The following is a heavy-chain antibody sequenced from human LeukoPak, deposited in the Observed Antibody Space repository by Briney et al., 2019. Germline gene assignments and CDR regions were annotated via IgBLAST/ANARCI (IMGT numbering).Heavy chain of an antibody. CDR3: ARGLQWLSAFDI. CDR1: GGAFSGYY. D-gene: IGHD6-19*01. J-gene: IGHJ3*02. CDR2: INHSGST. Sequence: SEILSLTCAVYGGAFSGYYWSWIRQPPGKGLEWIGEINHSGSTNYNPSLKSRVTISVDTSKNQFSLKLSSVTAADTAVYYCARGLQWLSAFDIWGQGTMVTVSS. V-gene: IGHV4-34*01.